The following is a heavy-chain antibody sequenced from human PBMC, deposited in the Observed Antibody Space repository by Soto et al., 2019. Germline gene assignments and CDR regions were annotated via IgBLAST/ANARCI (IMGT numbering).Heavy chain of an antibody. Sequence: EVQLVESGGGLVQPGGSLRLSCAASGFTFSRYSMNWVRQAPGKGLEWVSYISSSSSTIYYADSVKGRFTISRDNAKNSLYLQMNSLRDEDTAVYYCARDGGLTVTTGLIDYWGQGTLVTVSS. CDR1: GFTFSRYS. V-gene: IGHV3-48*02. CDR2: ISSSSSTI. CDR3: ARDGGLTVTTGLIDY. D-gene: IGHD4-17*01. J-gene: IGHJ4*02.